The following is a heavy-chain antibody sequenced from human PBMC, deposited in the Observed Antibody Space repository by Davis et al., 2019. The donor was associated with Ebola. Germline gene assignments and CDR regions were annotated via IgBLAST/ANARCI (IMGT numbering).Heavy chain of an antibody. J-gene: IGHJ6*02. CDR1: GFVFTNYG. D-gene: IGHD6-13*01. Sequence: GGSLRLSCAASGFVFTNYGMHWVRQAPGKGLEWVAVLSYDGKPFYADSLKGRFTISRDNAKNTLWLQINSLRAEDTAIYYCARDRFTAAGGMDVWGRGTTVTVSS. V-gene: IGHV3-30*03. CDR2: LSYDGKP. CDR3: ARDRFTAAGGMDV.